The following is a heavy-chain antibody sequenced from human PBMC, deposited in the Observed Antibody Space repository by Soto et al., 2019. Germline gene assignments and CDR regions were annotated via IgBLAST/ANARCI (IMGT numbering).Heavy chain of an antibody. CDR3: ARSSPHSGYYAPCDY. V-gene: IGHV4-39*01. CDR1: GGSISSSSYY. CDR2: IYYSGST. J-gene: IGHJ4*02. Sequence: QLQLQESGPGLVKPSETLSLTCTVSGGSISSSSYYWGWIRQPPGKGREWIGSIYYSGSTYYNPSLKSRVTISVDTSKNQFSLKLSSVTAADTAVYYCARSSPHSGYYAPCDYWGQGTLVTVSS. D-gene: IGHD3-22*01.